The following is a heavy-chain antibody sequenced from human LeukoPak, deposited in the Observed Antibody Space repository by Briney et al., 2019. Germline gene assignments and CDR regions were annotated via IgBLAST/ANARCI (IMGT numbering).Heavy chain of an antibody. D-gene: IGHD2-15*01. CDR3: ARLVVAARSYLYSFDY. V-gene: IGHV4-59*12. Sequence: SETLSLTCTVSGGSISSYYWSWIRQPPGKGLEWIGYIYYSGYTNYNPSLKSRVTISVDTSKNQFSLNLSSVTAADTAVYYCARLVVAARSYLYSFDYWGQGTLVTVSS. J-gene: IGHJ4*02. CDR2: IYYSGYT. CDR1: GGSISSYY.